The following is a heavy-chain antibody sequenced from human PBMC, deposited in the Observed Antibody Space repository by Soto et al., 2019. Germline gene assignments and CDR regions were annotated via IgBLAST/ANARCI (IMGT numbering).Heavy chain of an antibody. Sequence: PSQTLSLTCVISGDSVSSSSVACNWVRQSPSRGLEWLGRTYYRSRWYSDFAVSVRGRIVINADTSKNQFSLQLNSVTPEDTAVYFCARSEEDSDYYYYGLDVWGQGTTVTVSS. J-gene: IGHJ6*02. D-gene: IGHD2-15*01. CDR3: ARSEEDSDYYYYGLDV. CDR2: TYYRSRWYS. V-gene: IGHV6-1*01. CDR1: GDSVSSSSVA.